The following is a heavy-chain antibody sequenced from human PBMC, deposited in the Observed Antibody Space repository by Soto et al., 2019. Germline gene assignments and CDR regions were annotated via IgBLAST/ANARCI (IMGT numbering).Heavy chain of an antibody. CDR1: GFTFSSYE. D-gene: IGHD4-4*01. CDR2: ISSSGSTI. Sequence: PGGSLRLSCAASGFTFSSYEMNWVRQAPGKGLEWVSYISSSGSTIYYADSVKGRFTISRDNAKNSLYLQMNSLRAEDTAVYYCARDQEDYMVYYYYYGMDVWGQGTTVTVSS. V-gene: IGHV3-48*03. CDR3: ARDQEDYMVYYYYYGMDV. J-gene: IGHJ6*02.